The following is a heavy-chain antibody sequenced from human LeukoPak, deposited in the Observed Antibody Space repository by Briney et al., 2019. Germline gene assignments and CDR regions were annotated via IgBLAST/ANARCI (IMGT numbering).Heavy chain of an antibody. J-gene: IGHJ6*03. D-gene: IGHD3-3*01. Sequence: ASVKVSCKASGYTFTGYYMHWVRQAPGQGLEWMGWINPNSGGTNYAQTFQGRVTMTRDTSISTAYIELSRLRSDDTAVYYCAGDLGYDFWSGMAFGYYMDVWGKGTTVTVSS. CDR3: AGDLGYDFWSGMAFGYYMDV. CDR2: INPNSGGT. CDR1: GYTFTGYY. V-gene: IGHV1-2*02.